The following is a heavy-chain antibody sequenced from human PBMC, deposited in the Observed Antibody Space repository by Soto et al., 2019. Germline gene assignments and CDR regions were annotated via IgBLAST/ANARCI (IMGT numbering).Heavy chain of an antibody. D-gene: IGHD1-26*01. Sequence: QVQLQESGPGLVKPSDTLSLTCAVSGYSISSSNWWGWIRQPPGKGLEWIGYIYYSGTTHYNPSLKSRVTMSVDTSNNQFSLKLTSVTAVDTAVYYCAGREIQGPIDYWGQGTLVIVSS. V-gene: IGHV4-28*01. CDR2: IYYSGTT. J-gene: IGHJ4*02. CDR3: AGREIQGPIDY. CDR1: GYSISSSNW.